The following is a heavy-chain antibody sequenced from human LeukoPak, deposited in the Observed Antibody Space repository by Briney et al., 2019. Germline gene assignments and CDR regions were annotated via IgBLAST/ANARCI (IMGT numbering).Heavy chain of an antibody. Sequence: ASVKVSCKASGHTFTSYDINWVRQATGEGLEWMGWINPNSGGTNYAQKFQGRVTMTRDTFISTAYMELSRLRSDDTAVYYGASFSSGWYPSSGYWGQGTLVTVSS. D-gene: IGHD6-19*01. CDR1: GHTFTSYD. V-gene: IGHV1-2*02. CDR2: INPNSGGT. J-gene: IGHJ4*02. CDR3: ASFSSGWYPSSGY.